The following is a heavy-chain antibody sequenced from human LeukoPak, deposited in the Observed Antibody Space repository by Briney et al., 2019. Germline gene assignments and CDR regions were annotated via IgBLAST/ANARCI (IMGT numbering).Heavy chain of an antibody. D-gene: IGHD3-16*01. Sequence: GRSLRLSCAASGFTFRSYAMHWVRQAPGKGLEWVAVISYDGSNKYYADFVKGRFTISRDNSKNTLYLQMNSLRAEDTAVYYCARGPLRAFAYYYGMDVWGKGTTVTVSS. CDR1: GFTFRSYA. V-gene: IGHV3-30*04. J-gene: IGHJ6*04. CDR2: ISYDGSNK. CDR3: ARGPLRAFAYYYGMDV.